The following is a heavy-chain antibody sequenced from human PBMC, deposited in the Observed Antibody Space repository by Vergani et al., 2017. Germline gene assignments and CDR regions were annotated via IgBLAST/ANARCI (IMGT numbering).Heavy chain of an antibody. CDR1: GFTFSHYS. V-gene: IGHV3-21*01. J-gene: IGHJ4*02. Sequence: EVQMVESGGGLVKPGGSLRLSCVASGFTFSHYSMNWVRQAPGKGLEWVSSISSSSSYIYYADSVKGRFTISRDNSKNTLYLQMNSLRAGDTAIYYCARAVSTTVGDPPGYWGQGTLVTVSS. CDR3: ARAVSTTVGDPPGY. D-gene: IGHD4-23*01. CDR2: ISSSSSYI.